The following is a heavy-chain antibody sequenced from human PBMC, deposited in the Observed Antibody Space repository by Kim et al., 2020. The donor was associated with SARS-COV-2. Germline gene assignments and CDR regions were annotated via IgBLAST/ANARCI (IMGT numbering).Heavy chain of an antibody. CDR3: ARGKRWGYYGLPEFDY. J-gene: IGHJ4*02. CDR1: GGSFSGYY. V-gene: IGHV4-34*01. D-gene: IGHD3-10*01. Sequence: SETLSLTCAVYGGSFSGYYWSWIRQPPGKGLEWIGEINHSGSTNYNPSLKSRVTISVDTSKNQFSPKLSSVTAADTAVYYCARGKRWGYYGLPEFDYWGQGTLVTVSS. CDR2: INHSGST.